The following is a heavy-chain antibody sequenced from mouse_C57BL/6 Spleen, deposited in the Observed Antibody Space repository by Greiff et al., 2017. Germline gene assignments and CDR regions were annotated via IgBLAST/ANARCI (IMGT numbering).Heavy chain of an antibody. D-gene: IGHD1-3*01. Sequence: PLQQSGAELMKPGASVKLSCKATGYTFTGYWIEWVKQRPGHGLEWIGEILPGSGSTNYNEKFKGKATFTADTSSNTAYMQLSSLTTEDSAIYYCARSHNSVWDWYFDVWGTGTTVTVSS. V-gene: IGHV1-9*01. J-gene: IGHJ1*03. CDR3: ARSHNSVWDWYFDV. CDR2: ILPGSGST. CDR1: GYTFTGYW.